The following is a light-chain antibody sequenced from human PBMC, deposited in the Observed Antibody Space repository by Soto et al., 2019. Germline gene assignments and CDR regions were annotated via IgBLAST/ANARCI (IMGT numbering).Light chain of an antibody. CDR1: QSVSSD. V-gene: IGKV3-15*01. J-gene: IGKJ1*01. CDR3: QQYNYWPRT. CDR2: DAS. Sequence: EIVMTQSPATLSVSPGERATLSCRANQSVSSDLAWYQQKPGQAPRLFIYDASTRATGFPARFSGSGSGTESTLTISSRQYYPFAVCYCQQYNYWPRTFGQGTKVEIK.